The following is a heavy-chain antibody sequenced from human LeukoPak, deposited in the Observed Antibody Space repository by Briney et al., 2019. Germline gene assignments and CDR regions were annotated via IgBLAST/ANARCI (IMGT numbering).Heavy chain of an antibody. V-gene: IGHV3-21*01. Sequence: GGSLRLSCAAPGFTFSSYEMNWVRQAPGKGLEWVSSIRSDSTYIYHADSVKGRFTLSRDNAKNSVFLQMNSLRAEDTAVYYCAAGGYYDGSGYYKYFQHWGQGTLVTVSS. CDR2: IRSDSTYI. CDR3: AAGGYYDGSGYYKYFQH. J-gene: IGHJ1*01. D-gene: IGHD3-22*01. CDR1: GFTFSSYE.